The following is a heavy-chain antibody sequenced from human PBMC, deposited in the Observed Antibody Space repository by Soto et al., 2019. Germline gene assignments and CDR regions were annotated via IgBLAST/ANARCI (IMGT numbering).Heavy chain of an antibody. CDR1: GGSISSYY. D-gene: IGHD3-10*02. V-gene: IGHV4-59*01. CDR3: ARDPCSGSYYGLFDP. Sequence: SETLSLTCTVSGGSISSYYWSWIRQPPGKGLEWIGYIYYSGSTNYNPSLKSRVTISVDTSKNQFSLKLSSVTAADTAVYYCARDPCSGSYYGLFDPPGQGTLVTVSS. J-gene: IGHJ5*02. CDR2: IYYSGST.